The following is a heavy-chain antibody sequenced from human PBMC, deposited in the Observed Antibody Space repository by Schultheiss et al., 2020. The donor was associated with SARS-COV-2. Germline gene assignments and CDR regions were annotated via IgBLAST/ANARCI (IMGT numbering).Heavy chain of an antibody. CDR3: ARVGGGVNIVATSRTLDY. V-gene: IGHV3-33*01. CDR2: IWYDGSNK. D-gene: IGHD5-12*01. J-gene: IGHJ4*02. Sequence: GGSLRLSCAASGFTFSSYGMHWVRQAPGKGLEWVAVIWYDGSNKYYADSVKGRFTISRDNAKNTLYLQMNSLRAEDTAVYYCARVGGGVNIVATSRTLDYWGQGTLVTVSS. CDR1: GFTFSSYG.